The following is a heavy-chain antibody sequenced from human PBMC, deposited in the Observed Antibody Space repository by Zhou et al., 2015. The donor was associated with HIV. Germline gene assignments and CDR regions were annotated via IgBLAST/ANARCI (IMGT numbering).Heavy chain of an antibody. D-gene: IGHD2-21*02. V-gene: IGHV1-69*17. CDR2: IIPMFDID. CDR1: GGTFSASD. J-gene: IGHJ6*02. Sequence: QVQLVQSGTEVKRPGSSVKVSCKASGGTFSASDISWVRQAPGQGLEWMGGIIPMFDIDDHAQKFRGRLTITADKSTGTAYMELSSLRSEDTAVYYCARGGPGWSLYCGGDCYPTSYYYYGMDVWGQGTTVTVSS. CDR3: ARGGPGWSLYCGGDCYPTSYYYYGMDV.